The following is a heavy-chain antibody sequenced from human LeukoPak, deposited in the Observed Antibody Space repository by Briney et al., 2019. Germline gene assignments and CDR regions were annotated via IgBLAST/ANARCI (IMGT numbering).Heavy chain of an antibody. D-gene: IGHD5-24*01. CDR2: ISSSSSYI. Sequence: GGSLRLSCAASGFTFSSYSMNWVRQAPGKGLEWVSSISSSSSYIYYADSVKGRFTISRDNAKNSLYLQMNSLRAEDTAVYYCARDDSTWLQSHDYWGQGTLVTVSS. CDR3: ARDDSTWLQSHDY. CDR1: GFTFSSYS. V-gene: IGHV3-21*01. J-gene: IGHJ4*02.